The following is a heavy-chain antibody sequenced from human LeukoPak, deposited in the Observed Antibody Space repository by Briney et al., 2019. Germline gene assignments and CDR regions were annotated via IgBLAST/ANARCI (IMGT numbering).Heavy chain of an antibody. D-gene: IGHD3-10*01. V-gene: IGHV1-69*04. CDR3: ARVIGVTMVRGVIAGTFDY. CDR1: GGTFSSYA. Sequence: GASVKVSCKAPGGTFSSYAISWVRQAPGQGLEWMGRIIPILGIANYAQKFQGRVTITADKSTSTAYMELSSLRSEDTAVYYCARVIGVTMVRGVIAGTFDYWGQGTLVTVSS. CDR2: IIPILGIA. J-gene: IGHJ4*02.